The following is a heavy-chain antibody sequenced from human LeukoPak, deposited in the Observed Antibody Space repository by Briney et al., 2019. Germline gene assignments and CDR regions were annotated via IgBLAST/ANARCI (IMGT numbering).Heavy chain of an antibody. Sequence: PSETLSLTCAVYGGSFSAYYWSWIRQPPGKGLEWIGGINESGSTNYNPSLKSRVTMAVDTSKDQFSLRLSSVTAADTAVYYCARAMTRDLFGLHYFDYWGQGTLVTVSS. CDR3: ARAMTRDLFGLHYFDY. CDR1: GGSFSAYY. V-gene: IGHV4-34*01. J-gene: IGHJ4*02. D-gene: IGHD3-16*01. CDR2: INESGST.